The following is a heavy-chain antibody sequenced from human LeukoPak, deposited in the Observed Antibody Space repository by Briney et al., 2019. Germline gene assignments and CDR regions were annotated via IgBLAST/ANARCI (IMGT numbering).Heavy chain of an antibody. J-gene: IGHJ4*02. CDR1: GFTFSTYW. D-gene: IGHD3-16*01. CDR3: ARGGTFPFDY. CDR2: INMDGSST. Sequence: GGSLRLSCAASGFTFSTYWMHWVRQTPGKGLVWVSRINMDGSSTTYAGSVKGRFTISRDNAKNTLFLQMNSLGAEDTAVYYCARGGTFPFDYWGQGTLVTVSS. V-gene: IGHV3-74*01.